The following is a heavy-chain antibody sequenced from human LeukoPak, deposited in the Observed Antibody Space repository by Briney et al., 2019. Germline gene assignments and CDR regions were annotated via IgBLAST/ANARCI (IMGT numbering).Heavy chain of an antibody. J-gene: IGHJ3*02. CDR2: IIPIFGTA. D-gene: IGHD1-14*01. CDR3: ARDAGTGSAFDI. Sequence: ASVKVSCKASGGTFSSYAISWVRQAPGQGLEWMGGIIPIFGTANYAQKFQGRVTITTDESTSTAYMELSSLRSEETAVYYCARDAGTGSAFDIWGQGTMVTVSS. CDR1: GGTFSSYA. V-gene: IGHV1-69*05.